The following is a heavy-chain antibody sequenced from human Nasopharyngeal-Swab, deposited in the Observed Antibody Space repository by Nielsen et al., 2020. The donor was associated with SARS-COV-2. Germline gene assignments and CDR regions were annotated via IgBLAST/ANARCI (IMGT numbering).Heavy chain of an antibody. CDR3: ARAGDIRYYYYGMDV. Sequence: WIHQPPGKGLEWIGEINHSGSTNYNPSLKSRVTISVDTSKNQFPLKLSSVTAADTAVYYCARAGDIRYYYYGMDVWGKGTTVTVSS. V-gene: IGHV4-34*01. D-gene: IGHD2-21*01. J-gene: IGHJ6*04. CDR2: INHSGST.